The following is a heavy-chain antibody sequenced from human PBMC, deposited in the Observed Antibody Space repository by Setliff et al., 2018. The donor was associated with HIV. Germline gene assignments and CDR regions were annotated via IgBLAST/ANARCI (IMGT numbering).Heavy chain of an antibody. V-gene: IGHV1-18*01. D-gene: IGHD6-19*01. J-gene: IGHJ4*02. CDR3: AREDYSSGWYETGYFDY. Sequence: ASVKVSCKASGYTFSSYGISWVRQAPGQGLEWMGGISVYNANTNYAQKFQGRVTMTTDTSTNIAYMELRSLRSDDTAVYYCAREDYSSGWYETGYFDYWGQGTLVTVSS. CDR2: ISVYNANT. CDR1: GYTFSSYG.